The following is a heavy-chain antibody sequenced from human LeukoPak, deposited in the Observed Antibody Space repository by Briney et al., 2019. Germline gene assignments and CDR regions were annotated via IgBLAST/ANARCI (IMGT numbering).Heavy chain of an antibody. CDR2: IRSKAYGGTR. Sequence: PGGSLRLSCTASGFTFGDYAMSWFRQAPGKGLEWVGFIRSKAYGGTREYAASVKGRFTISIDDSKSIAYLQMNSLKTEDTAVYYCSRGGEGYYYYMDVWGKGTTVTVSS. J-gene: IGHJ6*03. D-gene: IGHD3-10*01. CDR1: GFTFGDYA. V-gene: IGHV3-49*03. CDR3: SRGGEGYYYYMDV.